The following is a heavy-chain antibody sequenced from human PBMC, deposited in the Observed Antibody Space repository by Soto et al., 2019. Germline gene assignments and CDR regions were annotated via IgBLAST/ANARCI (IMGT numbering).Heavy chain of an antibody. CDR1: GFTFSRYW. V-gene: IGHV3-7*01. Sequence: EVQLVESGGGLVQPGGSLRLSCEASGFTFSRYWMNWVRQDPGRGLEWVANIKQDGGDKHYLDSVRGRLTISRDNAKNTVFLQMDSLRTEDTAVYYCAGGFGWYSDLWGRGTLVTVAS. D-gene: IGHD3-10*01. CDR3: AGGFGWYSDL. CDR2: IKQDGGDK. J-gene: IGHJ2*01.